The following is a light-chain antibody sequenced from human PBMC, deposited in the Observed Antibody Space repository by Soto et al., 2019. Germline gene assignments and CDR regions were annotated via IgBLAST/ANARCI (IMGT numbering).Light chain of an antibody. CDR3: QKYNRAPFT. V-gene: IGKV1-27*01. J-gene: IGKJ3*01. CDR2: EVS. CDR1: QGISNF. Sequence: DIQMTQSPSSLSASVGDRVTITCRASQGISNFVAWYQQIPGKVPQLLISEVSTLQSGVSSRFSGSGSGTDFTLTINNLQPEDVGTYYCQKYNRAPFTFGPGTKVGIK.